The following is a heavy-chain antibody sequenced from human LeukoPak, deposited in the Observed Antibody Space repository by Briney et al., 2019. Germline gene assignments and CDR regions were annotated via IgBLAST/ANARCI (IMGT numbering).Heavy chain of an antibody. CDR3: ARDADYDILTGSY. V-gene: IGHV1-18*01. J-gene: IGHJ4*02. CDR2: IIPIFATA. D-gene: IGHD3-9*01. Sequence: VRQXPGQGRXWMVGIIPIFATANYAQKLQGTVTMTTDTSTSTAYLELRSLRSDDTAVYSCARDADYDILTGSYWGQGTLVTVSS.